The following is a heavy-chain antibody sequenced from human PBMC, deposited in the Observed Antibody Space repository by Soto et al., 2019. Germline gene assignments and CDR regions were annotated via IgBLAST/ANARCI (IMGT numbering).Heavy chain of an antibody. V-gene: IGHV3-30*03. D-gene: IGHD2-8*01. Sequence: PGGSLRLSCTASGFTFSSFAMHWVRQAPGKGLEWVAVISSDGSRKYYADSVKRRFTISRDNSKNTLYLQTNSLRGEDSAVYFCATEDDVDSTNVRTDRVHNVMDVWGQGTSVTVSS. CDR1: GFTFSSFA. CDR2: ISSDGSRK. J-gene: IGHJ6*02. CDR3: ATEDDVDSTNVRTDRVHNVMDV.